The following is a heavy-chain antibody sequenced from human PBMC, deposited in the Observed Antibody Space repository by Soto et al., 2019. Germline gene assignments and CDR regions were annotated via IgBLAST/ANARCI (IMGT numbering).Heavy chain of an antibody. CDR3: ARGRAGARRIAAAGIFFDY. D-gene: IGHD6-13*01. Sequence: SETLSLTCSVYGGSFSGYYWSWIRQPPGKGLEWIGEINHSGSTNYNPSLKSRVTISVDTSKNQFSLKLSSVTAADTAVYYCARGRAGARRIAAAGIFFDYWGQGTLVTVSS. CDR2: INHSGST. CDR1: GGSFSGYY. J-gene: IGHJ4*02. V-gene: IGHV4-34*01.